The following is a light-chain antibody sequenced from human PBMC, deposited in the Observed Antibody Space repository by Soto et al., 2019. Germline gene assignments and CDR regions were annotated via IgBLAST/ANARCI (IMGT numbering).Light chain of an antibody. CDR2: DVS. CDR1: SSDVGGYNY. CDR3: SSYAGSNNLGV. J-gene: IGLJ1*01. V-gene: IGLV2-8*01. Sequence: QSALTQPPSASGSPGQSVTISCTGTSSDVGGYNYVSWYQQHPDKAPKLMIYDVSKRPSGVPDRFSGSKSGNTASLTVSGLQAEDEADYYCSSYAGSNNLGVFGTGTKLTVL.